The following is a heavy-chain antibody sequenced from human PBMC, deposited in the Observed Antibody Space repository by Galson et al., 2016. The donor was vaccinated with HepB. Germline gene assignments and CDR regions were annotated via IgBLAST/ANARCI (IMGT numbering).Heavy chain of an antibody. CDR3: ARRQKMVESPFDI. J-gene: IGHJ3*02. CDR1: GYNFRTYW. Sequence: QSGAEVKKPGESLRISCTASGYNFRTYWVGWVRQVPGKALEWMGSIYPGDSDTRYRPSFQGRVTISADKSTTTAYLQWTTLRASDTATYYCARRQKMVESPFDIWGQGTMVTVFS. D-gene: IGHD6-13*01. CDR2: IYPGDSDT. V-gene: IGHV5-51*01.